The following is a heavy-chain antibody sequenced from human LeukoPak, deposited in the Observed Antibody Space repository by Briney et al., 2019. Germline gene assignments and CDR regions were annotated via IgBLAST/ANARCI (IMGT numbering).Heavy chain of an antibody. J-gene: IGHJ3*02. CDR1: GGTFSSYA. D-gene: IGHD6-19*01. V-gene: IGHV1-69*13. Sequence: SVKVSCKASGGTFSSYAISWVRQAPGQGLEWMGGIIPIFGTANYAQKFQGRVTITADESTSTAYMELSSLRSEDTAVYYCARDLKAGTFANAFDIWGQGTMVTVSS. CDR3: ARDLKAGTFANAFDI. CDR2: IIPIFGTA.